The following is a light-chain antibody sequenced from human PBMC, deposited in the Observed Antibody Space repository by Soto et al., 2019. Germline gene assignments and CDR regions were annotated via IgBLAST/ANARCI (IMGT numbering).Light chain of an antibody. CDR3: ELDCARQQT. Sequence: AGQTFNNYLNWYQHKPGKVPKLLIYAATALQSGVPARFSASAAWTDLMLTIFDLHSEYCGTYYIELDCARQQTFSQGTKVDIK. J-gene: IGKJ2*01. CDR2: AAT. CDR1: QTFNNY. V-gene: IGKV1-39*01.